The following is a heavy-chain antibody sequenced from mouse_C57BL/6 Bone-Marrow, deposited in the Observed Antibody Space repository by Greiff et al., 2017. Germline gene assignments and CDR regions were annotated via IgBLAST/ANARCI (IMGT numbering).Heavy chain of an antibody. V-gene: IGHV14-3*01. CDR3: ATDGPEAFAY. CDR2: IDPANGNT. CDR1: GFNINNNY. J-gene: IGHJ3*01. D-gene: IGHD2-3*01. Sequence: VQLQQPVAELVRPGASVKLSCTASGFNINNNYMHWVKQRPDQGLEWIGRIDPANGNTKYAPKFQGKATITADTSSNTAYMQLSSLTSEDTAIYCCATDGPEAFAYWGQGTLVTVSA.